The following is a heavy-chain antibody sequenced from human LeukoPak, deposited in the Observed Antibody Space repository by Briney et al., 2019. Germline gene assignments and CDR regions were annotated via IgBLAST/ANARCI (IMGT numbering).Heavy chain of an antibody. D-gene: IGHD2-15*01. CDR1: GDSLTSGY. J-gene: IGHJ1*01. V-gene: IGHV4-4*09. Sequence: SETLSLTRTVSGDSLTSGYWSWIRHPPGKGLEWIGYIYDSGITDYNPSLKSRLTISVDTSNNQFSLNLSSVTAADTAVYYCAGRGHRYSRDWGQGILVTVSS. CDR3: AGRGHRYSRD. CDR2: IYDSGIT.